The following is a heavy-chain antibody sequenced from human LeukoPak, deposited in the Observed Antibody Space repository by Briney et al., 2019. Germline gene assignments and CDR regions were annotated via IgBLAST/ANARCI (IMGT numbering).Heavy chain of an antibody. CDR3: ARDPRLSSGYSTGILWYFDL. V-gene: IGHV1-46*01. CDR2: INPYGGSA. Sequence: ASVKVSCKASGYTVMNYYMHWVRQAPGQGLEWMGIINPYGGSASYAQKFQGRVTMTRDTSTSTVYMELSSLRSEDTAVYYCARDPRLSSGYSTGILWYFDLWGRGTLVTVSS. D-gene: IGHD3-22*01. J-gene: IGHJ2*01. CDR1: GYTVMNYY.